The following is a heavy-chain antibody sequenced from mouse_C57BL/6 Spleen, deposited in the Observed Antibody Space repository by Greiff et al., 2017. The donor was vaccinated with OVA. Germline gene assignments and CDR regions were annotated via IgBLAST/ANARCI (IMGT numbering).Heavy chain of an antibody. CDR1: GYAFSSSW. Sequence: QVQLQQSGPELVKPGASVKISCKASGYAFSSSWMNWVKQRPGKGLEWIGRIYPGDGDTNYNGKFKGKATLTADKSSSTAYMQLSSLTSDDSAVYFCARGRNGDYWGQGTSVTVSS. CDR2: IYPGDGDT. J-gene: IGHJ4*01. V-gene: IGHV1-82*01. CDR3: ARGRNGDY.